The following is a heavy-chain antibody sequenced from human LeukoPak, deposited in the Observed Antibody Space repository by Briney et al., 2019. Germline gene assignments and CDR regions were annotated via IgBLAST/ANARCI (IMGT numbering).Heavy chain of an antibody. J-gene: IGHJ4*02. Sequence: ASETLSLTCTVSGGSISTRSYYWGWIRQPPGKGLEWIGSIYYSGSTYYNPSLKSRVTISVDTSKHQSSLKLSSVTAADTAVYYCARLDVGYYFDYWGQGTLVTVSS. V-gene: IGHV4-39*01. CDR3: ARLDVGYYFDY. CDR1: GGSISTRSYY. D-gene: IGHD2-15*01. CDR2: IYYSGST.